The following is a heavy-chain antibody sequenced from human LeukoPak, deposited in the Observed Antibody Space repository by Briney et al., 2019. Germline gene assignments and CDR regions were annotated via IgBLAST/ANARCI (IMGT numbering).Heavy chain of an antibody. V-gene: IGHV3-33*01. CDR3: ARDGTVTAGPFDP. CDR2: IWYDGSNK. Sequence: PGGSLRLSCAGSRFTFSSYAMHWVRQAPGKGLEWVALIWYDGSNKYYADSVKGRFTISRDDSKNTPYLQMNSLTAEDTAVYYCARDGTVTAGPFDPWGGGTLVTVSS. D-gene: IGHD4-17*01. J-gene: IGHJ5*02. CDR1: RFTFSSYA.